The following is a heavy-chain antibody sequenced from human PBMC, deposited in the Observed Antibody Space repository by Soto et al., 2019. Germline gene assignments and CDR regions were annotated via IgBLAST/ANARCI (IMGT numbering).Heavy chain of an antibody. CDR1: GFSVSTSGVG. CDR3: AHRRVGNGLDY. D-gene: IGHD2-8*01. CDR2: THWNDAN. J-gene: IGHJ4*02. Sequence: QITLKESGPTLVKPTETLTLTCTFSGFSVSTSGVGVGWIRQPPGKALEWLAVTHWNDANHYSPSLRSRLTXTMXTSKNQVVLTMTNMDPVDTATYYCAHRRVGNGLDYWGQGTLVTVSS. V-gene: IGHV2-5*01.